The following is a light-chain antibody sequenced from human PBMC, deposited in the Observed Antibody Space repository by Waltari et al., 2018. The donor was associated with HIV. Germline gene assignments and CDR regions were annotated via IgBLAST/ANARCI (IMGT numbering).Light chain of an antibody. Sequence: EIVMTQSPATLSVSPGGRATLFCRASQSVSSTLAWYQQKPGQGPRLLIYGATTRATGIPARFGGSGSGTEFTLTISSLQSEEFGLYYCQQYNQGPLGITFGQGTRLEI. CDR3: QQYNQGPLGIT. V-gene: IGKV3-15*01. CDR1: QSVSST. CDR2: GAT. J-gene: IGKJ5*01.